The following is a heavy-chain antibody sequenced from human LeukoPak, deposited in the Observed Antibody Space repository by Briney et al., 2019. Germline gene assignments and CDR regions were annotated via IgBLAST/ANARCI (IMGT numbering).Heavy chain of an antibody. J-gene: IGHJ4*02. CDR3: AKGVGATPFDY. D-gene: IGHD1-26*01. Sequence: PGGSLRLSCAASGFSFGSYWMSRVRQAPGKGLEWVANIKEDGSEKHYVDSVKGRFTISRDNAKNSLYLQMNSLRAEDTAVYYCAKGVGATPFDYWGQGTLVTVSS. CDR2: IKEDGSEK. V-gene: IGHV3-7*05. CDR1: GFSFGSYW.